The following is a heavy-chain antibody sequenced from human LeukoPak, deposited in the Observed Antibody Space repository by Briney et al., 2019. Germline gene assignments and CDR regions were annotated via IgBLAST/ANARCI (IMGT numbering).Heavy chain of an antibody. CDR1: GYSISSGYY. J-gene: IGHJ6*03. D-gene: IGHD6-13*01. CDR3: ARGIAAAGIPYMDV. V-gene: IGHV4-38-2*01. CDR2: IYHSGST. Sequence: PSETLSLTCAVSGYSISSGYYWGWIRQPPGKGLEWIRSIYHSGSTYYNPSLKSRVTISVDTSKNQFSLKLSSVTAADTAVYYCARGIAAAGIPYMDVWGKGTTVTVSS.